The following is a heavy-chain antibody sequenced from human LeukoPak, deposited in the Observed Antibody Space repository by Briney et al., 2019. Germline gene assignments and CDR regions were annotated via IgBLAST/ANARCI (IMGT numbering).Heavy chain of an antibody. Sequence: GGSLRLSCAASGFTFSSYSMNWVRQAPGKGLGWVSYISSISSNIYYADSVKGRFTISRDNAKNSLYLQMNSLRAEDTAVYYCARVRYCSGGSRNLYFDYWGQGTLVTVSS. CDR1: GFTFSSYS. J-gene: IGHJ4*02. V-gene: IGHV3-48*01. CDR3: ARVRYCSGGSRNLYFDY. D-gene: IGHD2-15*01. CDR2: ISSISSNI.